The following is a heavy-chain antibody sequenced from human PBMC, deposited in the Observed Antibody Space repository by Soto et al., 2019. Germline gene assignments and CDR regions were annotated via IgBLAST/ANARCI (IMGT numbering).Heavy chain of an antibody. J-gene: IGHJ5*01. V-gene: IGHV1-46*02. CDR1: DYHFNKYY. CDR2: MKASDGDT. CDR3: ARGLDPDVVNARDS. D-gene: IGHD2-15*01. Sequence: SVKVSCTASDYHFNKYYLYWVREAPGQGLEWVGIMKASDGDTTYAQKFLGRVTMTRDTSTSTAYMELSSLRAEDTAVYFCARGLDPDVVNARDSWGQATLVTVSS.